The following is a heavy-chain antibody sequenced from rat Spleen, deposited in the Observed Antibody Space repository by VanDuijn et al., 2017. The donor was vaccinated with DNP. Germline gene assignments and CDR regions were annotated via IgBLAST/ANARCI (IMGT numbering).Heavy chain of an antibody. CDR1: GFTFTDYH. D-gene: IGHD1-1*01. CDR3: ARDQRLQWDYFDY. CDR2: ITSSGSDT. Sequence: EVQLVESGGGLVQPGRSLRLSCAASGFTFTDYHMAWIRQVPGKGLEWFASITSSGSDTYYPDSVKGRFTISRDNARNTLYLQMDSLRSADTATYYCARDQRLQWDYFDYWGQGVMVTVSS. V-gene: IGHV5S23*01. J-gene: IGHJ2*01.